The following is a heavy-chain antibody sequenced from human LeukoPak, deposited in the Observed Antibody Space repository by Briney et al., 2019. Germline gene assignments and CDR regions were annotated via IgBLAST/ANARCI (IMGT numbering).Heavy chain of an antibody. CDR2: IYYSGNT. J-gene: IGHJ6*03. D-gene: IGHD6-6*01. CDR3: ARDWGVGGRPGYMDV. CDR1: GGSISFSTYY. V-gene: IGHV4-39*07. Sequence: PSETLSLTCTVSGGSISFSTYYWGWIRQPPVKGLDWIGSIYYSGNTYYNPSLKSRVTILVDTSKNQFSLKLSSVTAADTAVYYCARDWGVGGRPGYMDVWGKGTTVTVSS.